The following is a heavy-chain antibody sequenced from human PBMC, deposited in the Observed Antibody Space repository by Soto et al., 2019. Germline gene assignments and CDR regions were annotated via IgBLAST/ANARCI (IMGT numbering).Heavy chain of an antibody. Sequence: QVQLVQSGAEVKKPGASVKVSCKASGYTFTSYDINWLRQATGQGPEWMGWMNPNSGNTGYAQKFQGRVTMTRNTSISTAYMELRSLRSEVTAVYSCSSGINYYDTGDEAFDSWGQGTMVTVSS. D-gene: IGHD3-22*01. J-gene: IGHJ3*02. CDR2: MNPNSGNT. CDR1: GYTFTSYD. CDR3: SSGINYYDTGDEAFDS. V-gene: IGHV1-8*01.